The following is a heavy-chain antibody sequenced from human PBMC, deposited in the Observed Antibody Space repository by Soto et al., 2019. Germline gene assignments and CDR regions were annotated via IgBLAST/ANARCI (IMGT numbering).Heavy chain of an antibody. CDR3: ARAVGGYCSGGSCYPDAFDI. D-gene: IGHD2-15*01. CDR1: GGSFSGYY. Sequence: SETLLTCAVYGGSFSGYYWSWIRQPPGKGLEWIGEINHSGSTNYNPSLKSRVTISVDTSKNQFSLKLSSVTAADTAVYYCARAVGGYCSGGSCYPDAFDIWGQGTMVTVSS. CDR2: INHSGST. J-gene: IGHJ3*02. V-gene: IGHV4-34*01.